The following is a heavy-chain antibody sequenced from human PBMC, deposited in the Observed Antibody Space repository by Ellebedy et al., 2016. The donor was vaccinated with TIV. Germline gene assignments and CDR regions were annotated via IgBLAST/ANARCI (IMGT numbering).Heavy chain of an antibody. Sequence: GESLKISCAASGFSFSSYWMSWVRQAPGKGLEWVANINEDGTKKHYVDSVKGRFTISRDNAGNSLYLQMSSLGAEDTAVYYCARAIYGASYLWGRGTLVTVSS. J-gene: IGHJ2*01. CDR1: GFSFSSYW. V-gene: IGHV3-7*01. D-gene: IGHD4-17*01. CDR3: ARAIYGASYL. CDR2: INEDGTKK.